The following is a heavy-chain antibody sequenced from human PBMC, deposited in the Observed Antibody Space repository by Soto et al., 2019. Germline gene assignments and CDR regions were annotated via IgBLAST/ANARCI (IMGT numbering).Heavy chain of an antibody. J-gene: IGHJ4*02. D-gene: IGHD1-20*01. V-gene: IGHV4-34*01. CDR2: INHSGST. CDR3: ARSNREGITGTTWLYYFDY. Sequence: QVQLQQWGAGLLKPSETLSLTCAVYGGSFSGYYWRWIRQPPGKGLEWIGEINHSGSTNYNPSLKSRVTXSXDXXKTQFSLKLSSVTAADTALYYCARSNREGITGTTWLYYFDYWGQGTLVTVSS. CDR1: GGSFSGYY.